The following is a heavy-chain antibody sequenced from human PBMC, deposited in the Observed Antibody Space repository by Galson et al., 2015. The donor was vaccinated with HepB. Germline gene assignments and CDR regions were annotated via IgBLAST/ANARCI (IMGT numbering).Heavy chain of an antibody. V-gene: IGHV3-21*01. CDR2: ISSSSSYI. Sequence: SLRLSCAASGFTFSSYSMNWVRQAPGKGLEWVSSISSSSSYIYYADSVKGRFTISRDNAKNSLYLQMNSLRAEDTAVYYCARSLAGNYYYGMDVWGQGTTVTVSS. CDR1: GFTFSSYS. CDR3: ARSLAGNYYYGMDV. J-gene: IGHJ6*02.